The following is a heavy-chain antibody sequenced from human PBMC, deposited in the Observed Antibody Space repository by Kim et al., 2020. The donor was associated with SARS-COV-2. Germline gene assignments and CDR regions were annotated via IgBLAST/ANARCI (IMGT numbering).Heavy chain of an antibody. J-gene: IGHJ4*02. CDR1: GDSVSSNSAA. Sequence: SQTLSLTCAISGDSVSSNSAAWIWIRQSPSRGLEWLGRTYYRSKWYDDYGVSVKGRVTVNPDTSKNQFSLHLNSVTPEDTAGYYCAMVVAGGIDYWGQGTLVTVSS. CDR3: AMVVAGGIDY. D-gene: IGHD6-19*01. CDR2: TYYRSKWYD. V-gene: IGHV6-1*01.